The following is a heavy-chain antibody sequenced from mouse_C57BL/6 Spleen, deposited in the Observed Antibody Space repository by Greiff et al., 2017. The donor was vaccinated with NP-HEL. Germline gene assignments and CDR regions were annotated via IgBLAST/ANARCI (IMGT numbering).Heavy chain of an antibody. D-gene: IGHD2-1*01. Sequence: EVKLMESGGGLVKPGGSLKLSCAASGFTFSSYTMSWVRQTPEKRLEWVATISGGGGNTYYPDSVKGRFTISRDNAKNTLYLQMSSLRSEDTALYYCARQNYGNYEDAMDYWGQGTSVTVSS. J-gene: IGHJ4*01. CDR1: GFTFSSYT. V-gene: IGHV5-9*01. CDR2: ISGGGGNT. CDR3: ARQNYGNYEDAMDY.